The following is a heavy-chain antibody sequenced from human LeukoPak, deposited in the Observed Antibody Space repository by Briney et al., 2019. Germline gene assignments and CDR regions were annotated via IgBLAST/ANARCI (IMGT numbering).Heavy chain of an antibody. D-gene: IGHD4-11*01. Sequence: SETLSLTCTVSGGSISSGSFYWSWIRQPAGKGLEWIGRIYTSGSTNYNPSLKSRVTMSVDTSKNQFSLKLSSVTAADTAVYYCAREDYPLAFDIWGQGTMVTVSS. CDR1: GGSISSGSFY. CDR2: IYTSGST. V-gene: IGHV4-61*02. J-gene: IGHJ3*02. CDR3: AREDYPLAFDI.